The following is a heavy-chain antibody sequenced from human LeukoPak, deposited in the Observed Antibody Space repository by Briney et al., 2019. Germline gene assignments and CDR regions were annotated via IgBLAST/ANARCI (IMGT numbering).Heavy chain of an antibody. V-gene: IGHV3-30*02. CDR1: GFTFSSSG. CDR2: IQFDGTKT. D-gene: IGHD3-16*02. J-gene: IGHJ5*02. CDR3: AKGAFVRLGELSPS. Sequence: GGSLRLSCAASGFTFSSSGMQWVRQAPGRGLEWVAFIQFDGTKTYYADSVKGRFTISRDSSKNTLYLQMNSLRVDGTAVYYCAKGAFVRLGELSPSWGQGTLVTVSS.